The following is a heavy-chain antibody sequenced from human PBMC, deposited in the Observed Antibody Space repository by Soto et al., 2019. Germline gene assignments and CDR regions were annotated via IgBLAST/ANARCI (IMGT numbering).Heavy chain of an antibody. V-gene: IGHV1-3*01. J-gene: IGHJ1*01. CDR2: INAGNGNT. CDR1: GYTFTSYA. D-gene: IGHD1-26*01. Sequence: ASVKVSCKASGYTFTSYAMHWVRQAPGQRLEWMGWINAGNGNTKYSQKFQGRVTITRDTSASTAYMELSSLRSEDTAVYYCGRALGVGASYYFQHWGQGTLVTVS. CDR3: GRALGVGASYYFQH.